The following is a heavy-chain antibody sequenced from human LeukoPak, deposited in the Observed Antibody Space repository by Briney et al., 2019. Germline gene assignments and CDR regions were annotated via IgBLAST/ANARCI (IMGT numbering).Heavy chain of an antibody. CDR3: ARDGVWSGINAFDI. D-gene: IGHD3-3*01. CDR1: GFTFSSYA. Sequence: QTGGSLRLSCAASGFTFSSYAMHWVRQAPGKGLEWVAVISYDGSNKYYADSVKGRFTISRDNSKNTLYLQMNSLRAGDTAVYYCARDGVWSGINAFDIWGQGTVVTVSS. V-gene: IGHV3-30-3*01. CDR2: ISYDGSNK. J-gene: IGHJ3*02.